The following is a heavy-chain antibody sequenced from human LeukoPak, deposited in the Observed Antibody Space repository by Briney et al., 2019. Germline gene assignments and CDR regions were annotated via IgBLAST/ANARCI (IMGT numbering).Heavy chain of an antibody. CDR2: IRYDGSNK. D-gene: IGHD3-3*01. V-gene: IGHV3-30*02. CDR3: AKEGLLRFLEWFFDY. CDR1: GFTFSSYG. J-gene: IGHJ4*02. Sequence: GGSLRLSCAASGFTFSSYGMHWVRQAPGKGLEWVAFIRYDGSNKYYADSVKGRFTISRDNSKNTLYLQMNSLRAEDTAVYYCAKEGLLRFLEWFFDYWCQGTLVTVSS.